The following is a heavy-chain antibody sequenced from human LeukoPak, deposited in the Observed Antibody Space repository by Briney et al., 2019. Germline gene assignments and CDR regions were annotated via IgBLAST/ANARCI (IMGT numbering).Heavy chain of an antibody. CDR3: ARGLVVIES. CDR2: IYTSGST. D-gene: IGHD3-22*01. CDR1: GDSISSGSYY. J-gene: IGHJ4*02. Sequence: PSQTLSLTCTVSGDSISSGSYYWSWIRQPAGKGLEWIGRIYTSGSTNYHPSLKSRVTISVDTSKNQFSLKLSSVTAADTAVYYCARGLVVIESWGQGTLVTVSS. V-gene: IGHV4-61*02.